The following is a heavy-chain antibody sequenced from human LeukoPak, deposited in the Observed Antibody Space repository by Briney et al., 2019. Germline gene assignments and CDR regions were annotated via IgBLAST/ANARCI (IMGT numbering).Heavy chain of an antibody. J-gene: IGHJ3*02. D-gene: IGHD3-22*01. CDR1: SGSISTYY. Sequence: PSETLSLTCTVSSGSISTYYWSWIRQPPGKGLEWIAYIYNSGSTNSNPSLKSRVTISVDTSKNQFSLRLSSVTAADTAVYYCARIYYDSGAYYRRAFDIWGQGTMVSVSS. CDR3: ARIYYDSGAYYRRAFDI. CDR2: IYNSGST. V-gene: IGHV4-59*01.